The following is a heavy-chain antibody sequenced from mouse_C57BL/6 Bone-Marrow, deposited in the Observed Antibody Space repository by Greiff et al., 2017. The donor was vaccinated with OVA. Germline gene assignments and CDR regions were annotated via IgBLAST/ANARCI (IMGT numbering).Heavy chain of an antibody. D-gene: IGHD1-1*01. V-gene: IGHV1-69*01. CDR1: GYTFTSYW. J-gene: IGHJ2*01. CDR2: IDPSDSYT. CDR3: AIENSYGSSWD. Sequence: QVQLQQPGAELVMPGASVKLSCKASGYTFTSYWMHWVKQRPGQGLEWIGVIDPSDSYTNYNQKFKGKSTLTVDKSSSTAYMQLSSLTSEDSAVYYCAIENSYGSSWDWGKGTTLTVSS.